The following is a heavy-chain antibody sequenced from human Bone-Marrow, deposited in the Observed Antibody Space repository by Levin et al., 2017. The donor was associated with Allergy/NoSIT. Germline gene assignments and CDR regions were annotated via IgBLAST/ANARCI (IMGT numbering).Heavy chain of an antibody. V-gene: IGHV3-11*01. J-gene: IGHJ4*02. Sequence: GESLKISCAASGFTFSDYYMSWIRQAPGKGLEWVSYISSSGSTIYYADSVKGRFTISRDNAKNSLYLQMNSLRAEDTAVYYCAHHVLLARGFYYWGQGTLVTVSS. CDR1: GFTFSDYY. CDR2: ISSSGSTI. CDR3: AHHVLLARGFYY. D-gene: IGHD3-10*01.